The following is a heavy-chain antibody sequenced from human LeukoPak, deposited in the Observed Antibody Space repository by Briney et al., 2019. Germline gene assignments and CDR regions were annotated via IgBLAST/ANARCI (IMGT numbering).Heavy chain of an antibody. V-gene: IGHV3-53*01. CDR2: IYSGGST. CDR3: ARVPYSSGWTFDY. CDR1: GFTVSSNY. J-gene: IGHJ4*02. D-gene: IGHD6-19*01. Sequence: GGSLRLSCAASGFTVSSNYMSWVRQAPGKGLEWVSVIYSGGSTYYADSVKGRFTISRDTSKNTPYLQMNSLRAEDTAVYYCARVPYSSGWTFDYWGQGTLVTVSS.